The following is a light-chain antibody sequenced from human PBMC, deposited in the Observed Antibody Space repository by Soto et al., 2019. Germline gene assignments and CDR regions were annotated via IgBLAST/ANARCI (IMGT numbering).Light chain of an antibody. CDR3: QQYTNTNNPWM. J-gene: IGKJ1*01. CDR1: QTITTW. V-gene: IGKV1-5*01. CDR2: DAS. Sequence: DIRVTQSPPTLSASVGDRVTITFRASQTITTWMAWYQQNPGKAPKLLVYDASTLQSGVATRFSGSGSGTEFTLIISGLQPEDSATYYCQQYTNTNNPWMFGQGTKVE.